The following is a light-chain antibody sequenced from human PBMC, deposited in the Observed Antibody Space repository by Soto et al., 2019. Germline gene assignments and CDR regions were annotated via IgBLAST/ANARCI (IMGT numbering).Light chain of an antibody. V-gene: IGKV1-5*03. CDR1: QSISTW. Sequence: DIQMTQSPSTLSAYVGDRDTITCRTSQSISTWLAWYQQKPGKAPKLLIYKASSLESGVPSRFSGSGSGTEFTLTISSLQPDDFATYFCQQYNGYPWTFGQGTKVEIK. CDR2: KAS. CDR3: QQYNGYPWT. J-gene: IGKJ1*01.